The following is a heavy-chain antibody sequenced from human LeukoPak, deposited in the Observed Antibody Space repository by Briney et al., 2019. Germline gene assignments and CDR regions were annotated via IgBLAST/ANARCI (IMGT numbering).Heavy chain of an antibody. CDR2: ISSSSSYI. V-gene: IGHV3-21*01. Sequence: GGSLRLSCAASGFTFSSYSMNWVRQAPGKGLEWVSSISSSSSYIYYADSVKGRFTISRDNSKNTLYLQMNSLRGEDTAVYYCARDQGDCSGGSCYSYYYYYGMDVWGQGTTVTVSS. D-gene: IGHD2-15*01. CDR3: ARDQGDCSGGSCYSYYYYYGMDV. J-gene: IGHJ6*02. CDR1: GFTFSSYS.